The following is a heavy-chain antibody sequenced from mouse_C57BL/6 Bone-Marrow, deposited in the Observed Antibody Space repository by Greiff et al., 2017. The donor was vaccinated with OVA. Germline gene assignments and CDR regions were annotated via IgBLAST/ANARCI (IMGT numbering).Heavy chain of an antibody. D-gene: IGHD2-1*01. CDR1: GYTFTSYW. J-gene: IGHJ4*01. CDR3: AREDGNSQY. Sequence: VQLQQPGAELVKPGASVKLSCKASGYTFTSYWMQWVKQRPGQGLEWIGEIDPSDSYTNYNQKFKGKATLTVDTSSSTAYMQLSSLTSEDSAVYYCAREDGNSQYWGQGTSVTVSS. CDR2: IDPSDSYT. V-gene: IGHV1-50*01.